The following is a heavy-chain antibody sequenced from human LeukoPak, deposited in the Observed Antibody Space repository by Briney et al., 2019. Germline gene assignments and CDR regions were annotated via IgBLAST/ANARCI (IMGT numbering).Heavy chain of an antibody. J-gene: IGHJ4*02. CDR3: ARDRDYGSGSYYFDY. CDR1: GFTFSCYA. V-gene: IGHV3-30*04. D-gene: IGHD3-10*01. CDR2: ISYDGSNK. Sequence: PGGSLRLSCAASGFTFSCYAMHWVRQAPGKGLEWVAVISYDGSNKYYADSVKGRFTISRDNSKNTLYLQMNSLRAEDTAVYYCARDRDYGSGSYYFDYWGQGTLVTVSS.